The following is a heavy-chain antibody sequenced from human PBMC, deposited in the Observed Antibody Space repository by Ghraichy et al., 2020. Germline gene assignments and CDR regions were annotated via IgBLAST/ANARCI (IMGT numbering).Heavy chain of an antibody. CDR3: ARDGGAYCSSTSCYTSYYYYGMDV. J-gene: IGHJ6*02. V-gene: IGHV3-21*01. CDR2: ISSSSYI. Sequence: GGSLRLSCAASGFTFSSYSMNWVRQAPGKGLEWVSSISSSSYIYYADSVKGRFTISRDNAKNSLYLQMNSLRAEDTAVYYCARDGGAYCSSTSCYTSYYYYGMDVWGQGTTVTVSS. D-gene: IGHD2-2*02. CDR1: GFTFSSYS.